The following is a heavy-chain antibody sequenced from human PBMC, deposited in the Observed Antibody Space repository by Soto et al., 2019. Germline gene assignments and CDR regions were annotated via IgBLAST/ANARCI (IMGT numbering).Heavy chain of an antibody. CDR2: ISSSSSTI. Sequence: EVHLVESGGGLVQPGGSLRLSCAASGFTFSSYSMNWVRQAPGKGLEWVSYISSSSSTIYYADSVKGRFTISRDNAKKSLYLQRNSLRAEDTAVYYCARHPERIAEIGWFDPWGQGTLVTVSS. CDR1: GFTFSSYS. D-gene: IGHD6-13*01. CDR3: ARHPERIAEIGWFDP. V-gene: IGHV3-48*01. J-gene: IGHJ5*02.